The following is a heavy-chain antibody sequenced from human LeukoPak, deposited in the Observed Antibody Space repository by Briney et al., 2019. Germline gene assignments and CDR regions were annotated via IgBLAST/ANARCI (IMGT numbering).Heavy chain of an antibody. CDR1: GYTFTSYG. CDR3: ATRVGRSSTSCYHDAFDI. CDR2: ISAYNGNT. J-gene: IGHJ3*02. D-gene: IGHD2-2*01. V-gene: IGHV1-18*01. Sequence: ASVKVSCKASGYTFTSYGISWVRQAPGQGLEWMGWISAYNGNTNYAQKLQGRVTMTTDTSTSTAYMELRSLRSDDTAVYYCATRVGRSSTSCYHDAFDIWGQGTMVTVSS.